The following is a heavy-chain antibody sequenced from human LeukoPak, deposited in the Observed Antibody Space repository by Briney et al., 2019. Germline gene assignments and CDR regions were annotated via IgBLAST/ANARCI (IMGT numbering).Heavy chain of an antibody. J-gene: IGHJ4*02. D-gene: IGHD5-18*01. CDR3: AKPVLWDVDTAMVPLLFDY. V-gene: IGHV3-23*01. Sequence: GGSLRLSCAASGFTFSRYAMHWVRQAPGKGLEWVSAISGSGGSTYYADSVKGRFTIFRDNSKNTLYLQMNSLRAEDTAVYYCAKPVLWDVDTAMVPLLFDYWGQGTLVTVSS. CDR2: ISGSGGST. CDR1: GFTFSRYA.